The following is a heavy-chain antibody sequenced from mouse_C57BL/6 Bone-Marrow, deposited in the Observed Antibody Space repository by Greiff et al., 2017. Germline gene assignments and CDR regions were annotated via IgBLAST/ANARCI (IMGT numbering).Heavy chain of an antibody. CDR1: GYSITSGYY. J-gene: IGHJ1*03. CDR2: ISYDGSN. V-gene: IGHV3-6*01. Sequence: DVKLVESGPGLVKPSQSLSLTCSVTGYSITSGYYWNWIRQFPGNKLEWMGYISYDGSNNYNPSLKNRISITRDTSKNQFFLKLNSVTTEDTATYYCASYYGSSPRWYFDVWGTGTTGTVSS. D-gene: IGHD1-1*01. CDR3: ASYYGSSPRWYFDV.